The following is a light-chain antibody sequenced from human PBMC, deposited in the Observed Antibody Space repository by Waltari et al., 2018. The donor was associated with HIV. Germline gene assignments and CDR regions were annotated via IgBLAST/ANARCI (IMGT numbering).Light chain of an antibody. CDR1: QSVRSAH. J-gene: IGKJ2*01. CDR3: QHYGSSPPIT. CDR2: AAS. V-gene: IGKV3-20*01. Sequence: DIVLTQSPGTLSLSPGDRATLSCTASQSVRSAHLAWYQQRPGQTPTLLIYAASTRATDIPDRFSGSASGTDFTLTISSLEPEDFAVYYCQHYGSSPPITFGQGTKLEIK.